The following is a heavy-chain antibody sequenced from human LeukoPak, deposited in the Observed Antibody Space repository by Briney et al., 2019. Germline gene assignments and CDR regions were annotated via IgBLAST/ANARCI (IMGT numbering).Heavy chain of an antibody. J-gene: IGHJ4*02. CDR1: GGSISSSSYY. D-gene: IGHD6-19*01. V-gene: IGHV4-39*07. CDR3: ARRAGYSSGWYGY. Sequence: PSETLSLTCTVSGGSISSSSYYWGWIRQPPGKGLEWIGEINHSGSTNYNPSLKSRVTISVDTSKNQFSLKLSSVTAADTAVYYCARRAGYSSGWYGYWGQGTLVTVSS. CDR2: INHSGST.